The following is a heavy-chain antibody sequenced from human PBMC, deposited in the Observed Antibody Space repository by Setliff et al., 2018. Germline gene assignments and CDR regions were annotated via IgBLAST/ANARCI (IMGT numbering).Heavy chain of an antibody. V-gene: IGHV1-2*02. CDR3: ARGKLRYFDWLLSSYYYYYYMDV. CDR2: INPNSGGT. J-gene: IGHJ6*03. CDR1: GYTFTGYY. D-gene: IGHD3-9*01. Sequence: GASVKVSCKASGYTFTGYYMHWVRQAPGQGLEWMGWINPNSGGTNYAQKFQGRVTMTRDTSISTAYMELSRLRSDDTAVYYCARGKLRYFDWLLSSYYYYYYMDVWGKGTTVTVSS.